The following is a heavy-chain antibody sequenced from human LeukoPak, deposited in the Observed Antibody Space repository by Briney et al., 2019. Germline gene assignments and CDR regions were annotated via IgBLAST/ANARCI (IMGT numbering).Heavy chain of an antibody. CDR2: ISWNSGSI. D-gene: IGHD5-12*01. CDR1: GFTFDDYA. Sequence: GRSLRLSCAASGFTFDDYAMHWVRQAPGKGLEWVSGISWNSGSIGYADSVKGRFTISRDNAKNSLYLQMNSLRAEGTALYYCAKGGYSGYGPYWYFDLWGRGTLVTVSS. V-gene: IGHV3-9*01. J-gene: IGHJ2*01. CDR3: AKGGYSGYGPYWYFDL.